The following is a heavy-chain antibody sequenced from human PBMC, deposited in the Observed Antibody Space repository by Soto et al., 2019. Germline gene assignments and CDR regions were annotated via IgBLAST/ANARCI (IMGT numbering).Heavy chain of an antibody. CDR1: GGTFSSYT. V-gene: IGHV1-69*08. J-gene: IGHJ4*02. Sequence: QVQLVQSGAEVKKPGSSVKVSCKASGGTFSSYTISWVRQAPGQGLEWMGRIIPILGIANYAQKFQGRVTITADKSTSTAYMELSSLRSEDTAVYYCAREPDIVVVPAAIYFDYWGQGTLVTGSS. CDR3: AREPDIVVVPAAIYFDY. D-gene: IGHD2-2*01. CDR2: IIPILGIA.